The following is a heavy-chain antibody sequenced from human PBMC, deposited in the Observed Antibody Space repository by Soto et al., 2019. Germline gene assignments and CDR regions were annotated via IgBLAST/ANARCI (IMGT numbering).Heavy chain of an antibody. V-gene: IGHV3-9*01. D-gene: IGHD6-13*01. CDR1: GFTFDDYA. Sequence: EVQLVESGGGLVQPGRSLRLSCAASGFTFDDYAMHWVRQAPGKGLEWVSGISWNSGSIGYADSVKGRFTISRDNAKNSLYLQMNSLRAEDTALYYCAKDMASSSWYFDLWGRGTLVTVSS. CDR2: ISWNSGSI. J-gene: IGHJ2*01. CDR3: AKDMASSSWYFDL.